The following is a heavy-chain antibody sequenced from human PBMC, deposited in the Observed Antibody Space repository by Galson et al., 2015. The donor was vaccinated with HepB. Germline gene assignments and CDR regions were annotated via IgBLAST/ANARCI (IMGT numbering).Heavy chain of an antibody. V-gene: IGHV5-51*01. CDR1: GYSFTSYW. D-gene: IGHD1-26*01. Sequence: QSGAEVKKPGESLKISCKGSGYSFTSYWIGWVRQMPGKGLEWMGINYPGDSDTRYSPSFQGQVTISADKSISTAYLQWSSLKASDTAMYYCASRVLVGATPGAFDIWGQGTMVTVSS. J-gene: IGHJ3*02. CDR2: NYPGDSDT. CDR3: ASRVLVGATPGAFDI.